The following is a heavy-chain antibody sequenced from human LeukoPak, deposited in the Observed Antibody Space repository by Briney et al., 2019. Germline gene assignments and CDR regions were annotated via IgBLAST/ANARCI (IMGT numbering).Heavy chain of an antibody. J-gene: IGHJ4*02. CDR3: AKDYYYDSSGPFDY. Sequence: GGSLRLSCAASGFTFDDYAMHWVRQAPGKGLEWVSGISWNGGSIGYADSVKGRFTISRDNAKNSLYLQMNSLRAEDMALYYCAKDYYYDSSGPFDYWGQGTLVTVSS. CDR2: ISWNGGSI. V-gene: IGHV3-9*03. CDR1: GFTFDDYA. D-gene: IGHD3-22*01.